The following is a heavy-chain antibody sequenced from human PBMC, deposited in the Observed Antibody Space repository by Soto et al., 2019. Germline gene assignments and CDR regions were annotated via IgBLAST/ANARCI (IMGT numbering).Heavy chain of an antibody. D-gene: IGHD7-27*01. CDR3: ATERPRLTGNKMGV. CDR1: GGPMSFGYQY. V-gene: IGHV4-31*03. J-gene: IGHJ6*02. Sequence: TLSLTCTVTGGPMSFGYQYWTWILQRPGEGMERLGYINHRGSVYYNPSLQSRVSMSVDTSKSRFSMNLSSETAADTDVYYCATERPRLTGNKMGVWGEGTT. CDR2: INHRGSV.